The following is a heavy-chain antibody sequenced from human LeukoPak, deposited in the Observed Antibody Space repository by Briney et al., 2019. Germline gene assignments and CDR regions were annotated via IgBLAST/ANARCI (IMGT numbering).Heavy chain of an antibody. V-gene: IGHV3-23*01. Sequence: PGGSLRLSCAASGFTFSSYVMSWVRQAPGKGLEWVSSISNSGGSTYYADSVKGRFTISRDNSKNTPYLQMNSLRAEDTAVYYCAKDADLWQIWGQGTMVTVSS. J-gene: IGHJ3*02. CDR3: AKDADLWQI. CDR2: ISNSGGST. CDR1: GFTFSSYV.